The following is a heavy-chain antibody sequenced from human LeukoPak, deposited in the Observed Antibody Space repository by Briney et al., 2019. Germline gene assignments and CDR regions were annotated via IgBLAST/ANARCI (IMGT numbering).Heavy chain of an antibody. Sequence: SQTLSLTCTVSGGSISSGSYYWSWIRQPAGKGLEWIGRIYTSGSTNYNPSLKSRVTISVDTSKNQFSLKLSSVTAADTAVYYCARDQGSGDANFDYWGQGTLVTVSS. D-gene: IGHD4-17*01. CDR1: GGSISSGSYY. V-gene: IGHV4-61*02. CDR3: ARDQGSGDANFDY. CDR2: IYTSGST. J-gene: IGHJ4*02.